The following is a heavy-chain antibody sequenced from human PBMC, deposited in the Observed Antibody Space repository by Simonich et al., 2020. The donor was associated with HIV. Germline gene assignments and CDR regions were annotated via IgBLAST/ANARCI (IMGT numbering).Heavy chain of an antibody. V-gene: IGHV4-34*01. CDR2: NNHSGST. Sequence: QVQLQQWGAGLLKPSETLSLTCAVYGGSFSGYYWSWIRQPPGKGRDGIGENNHSGSTNYNPSLKSRVTKSVDTSKNQFALKLSSVTAADTAVYYCARRHPTTVTTPYFDYWGQGTLVTVSS. J-gene: IGHJ4*02. CDR3: ARRHPTTVTTPYFDY. CDR1: GGSFSGYY. D-gene: IGHD4-17*01.